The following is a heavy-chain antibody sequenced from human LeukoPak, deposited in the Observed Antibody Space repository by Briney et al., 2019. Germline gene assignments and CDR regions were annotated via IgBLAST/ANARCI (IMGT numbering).Heavy chain of an antibody. CDR3: ARDNDSSGYYWSYFDY. V-gene: IGHV1-46*01. CDR2: INPSGGST. J-gene: IGHJ4*02. D-gene: IGHD3-22*01. CDR1: GYTFTSYY. Sequence: ASVKVSCKASGYTFTSYYIHWVRQAPGQGLEWMGIINPSGGSTSYAQKFQGRVTMTRDTSTSTVYMELSSLRSEDTAVYYCARDNDSSGYYWSYFDYWGQGTLVTVSS.